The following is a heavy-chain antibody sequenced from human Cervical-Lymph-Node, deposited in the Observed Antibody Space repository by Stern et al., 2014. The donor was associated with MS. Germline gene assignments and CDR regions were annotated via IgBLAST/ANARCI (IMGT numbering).Heavy chain of an antibody. CDR3: AKALPSRSGMDV. CDR2: ISWNRGNI. Sequence: EVQLVESGGGVVQPGRSLRLSCAASGFTFDDYGMHWVRQAPGKGLEWVSGISWNRGNIGYGDSVKGRFTISRDNAKNSLYLQMNSLRAEDTALYYCAKALPSRSGMDVWGQGTTVTVSS. D-gene: IGHD2-2*01. V-gene: IGHV3-9*01. CDR1: GFTFDDYG. J-gene: IGHJ6*02.